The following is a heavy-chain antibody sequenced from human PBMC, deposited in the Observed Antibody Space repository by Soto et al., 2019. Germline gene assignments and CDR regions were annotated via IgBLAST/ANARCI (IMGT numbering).Heavy chain of an antibody. Sequence: QVQLVQSGAEEKKPGASVKVSCKASGYTFTSYAMHWVRQAPGQRLEWMGWINAGNGNTKYSQKFQGRVTITRDTSASTAYMELSSRRSEDTAVYYCARGFVDSSGYFYYWGQGTLVTVSS. CDR2: INAGNGNT. CDR3: ARGFVDSSGYFYY. V-gene: IGHV1-3*05. CDR1: GYTFTSYA. J-gene: IGHJ4*02. D-gene: IGHD3-22*01.